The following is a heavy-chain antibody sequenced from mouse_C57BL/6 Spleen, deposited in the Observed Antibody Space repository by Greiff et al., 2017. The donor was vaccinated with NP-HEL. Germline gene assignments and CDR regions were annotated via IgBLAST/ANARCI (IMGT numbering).Heavy chain of an antibody. CDR1: GYAFSSSW. V-gene: IGHV1-82*01. CDR2: IYPGDGDT. Sequence: VQLQQSGPELVKPGASVKISCKASGYAFSSSWMNWVKQRPGKGLEWIGRIYPGDGDTNYNGKLKGKATLTADKSSSTAYMQLSSLTSEDSAVYFCARQLRPGADYWGQGTSVTVSS. CDR3: ARQLRPGADY. J-gene: IGHJ4*01. D-gene: IGHD3-2*02.